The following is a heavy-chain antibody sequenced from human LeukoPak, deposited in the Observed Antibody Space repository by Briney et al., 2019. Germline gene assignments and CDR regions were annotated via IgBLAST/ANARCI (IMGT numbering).Heavy chain of an antibody. V-gene: IGHV1-8*01. Sequence: GASVKVSCKASGYTFTSYDINWVRQATGQGLEWMGWMNPNSGNTGYAQKFQGRVTMTRNTSISTAYMELSSLRSEDTAVYYCARGGYSSSWLSGINWFDPWGRGTLVTVSS. CDR1: GYTFTSYD. D-gene: IGHD6-13*01. J-gene: IGHJ5*02. CDR3: ARGGYSSSWLSGINWFDP. CDR2: MNPNSGNT.